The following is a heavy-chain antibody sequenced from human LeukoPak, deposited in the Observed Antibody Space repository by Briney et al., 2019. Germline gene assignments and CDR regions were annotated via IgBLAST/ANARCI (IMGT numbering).Heavy chain of an antibody. CDR3: ARVFITMVRGVTALYYYYYMDV. V-gene: IGHV3-66*01. J-gene: IGHJ6*03. CDR2: IYSGGST. D-gene: IGHD3-10*01. CDR1: GFTVSSNY. Sequence: PGGSLRLSCAASGFTVSSNYMSWVRQAPGKGLEWVSVIYSGGSTYYADSVKGRFTISRDNSKNTLYLQMNSLRAEDTAVYYCARVFITMVRGVTALYYYYYMDVWGKGTTVTISS.